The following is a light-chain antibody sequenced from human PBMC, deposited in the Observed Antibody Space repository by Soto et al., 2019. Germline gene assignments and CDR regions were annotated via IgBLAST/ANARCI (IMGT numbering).Light chain of an antibody. CDR2: EDS. V-gene: IGLV2-23*01. Sequence: QSALTQPASVTGSPGQSITISCTGSSSDIGRYDIVSWYQHHPDKAPKLVIYEDSKRPXXVSXXXSGSKAGNTASLTISGXXXXXXXXYXCCSLAGSSSYVVFGGGTKLTVL. CDR3: CSLAGSSSYVV. CDR1: SSDIGRYDI. J-gene: IGLJ2*01.